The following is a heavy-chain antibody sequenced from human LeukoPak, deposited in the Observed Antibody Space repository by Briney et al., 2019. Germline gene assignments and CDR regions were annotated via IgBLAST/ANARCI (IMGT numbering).Heavy chain of an antibody. V-gene: IGHV4-34*01. CDR1: GGSFSGYY. D-gene: IGHD3-9*01. Sequence: SETLSLTCAVYGGSFSGYYWSWIRQPPGKGLEWIGEINHSGSTNYNPSLKSRVTISVDTSKNQFSLKLSSVTAADTAVYYCARGFDPDYWGQGTLVTVSS. J-gene: IGHJ4*02. CDR2: INHSGST. CDR3: ARGFDPDY.